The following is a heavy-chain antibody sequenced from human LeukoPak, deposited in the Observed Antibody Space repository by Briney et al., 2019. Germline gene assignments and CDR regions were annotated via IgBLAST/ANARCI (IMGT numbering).Heavy chain of an antibody. CDR1: GGSFSGFY. CDR2: IYYSGST. D-gene: IGHD3-10*01. CDR3: ARDALGAYGSTRDY. V-gene: IGHV4-34*01. J-gene: IGHJ4*02. Sequence: SETLSLTCAVYGGSFSGFYWSWIRQPPGEGLEWIGSIYYSGSTYYNPSLKSRVTISVDTSKNQFSLKLSSVTAADTAVYYCARDALGAYGSTRDYWGQGTLVTVSS.